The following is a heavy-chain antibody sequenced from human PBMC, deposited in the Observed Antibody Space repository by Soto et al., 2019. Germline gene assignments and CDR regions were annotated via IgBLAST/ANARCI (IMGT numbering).Heavy chain of an antibody. CDR3: ARDLVVVVAANRYYYMDV. Sequence: KVSCKASGGTFSSYTISWVRQAPGQGLEWMGRIIPILGIANYAQKFQGRVTITADKSTSTAYMELSSLRSEDTAVYYCARDLVVVVAANRYYYMDVWGKGTTVTVSS. CDR2: IIPILGIA. D-gene: IGHD2-15*01. V-gene: IGHV1-69*04. J-gene: IGHJ6*03. CDR1: GGTFSSYT.